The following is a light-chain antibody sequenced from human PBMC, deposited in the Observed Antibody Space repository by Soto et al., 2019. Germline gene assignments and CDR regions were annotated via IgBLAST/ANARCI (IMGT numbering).Light chain of an antibody. Sequence: QSALTQPASVSGSPGQSITIRCTGTSSDVGSYNLVSWYQQHPGKAPKLMIYEGRKRPSGVSNRFSGSKSGNTASLTISGLQAEDEADYYCCSYAGSSILFGGGTKLTVL. J-gene: IGLJ2*01. V-gene: IGLV2-23*01. CDR1: SSDVGSYNL. CDR2: EGR. CDR3: CSYAGSSIL.